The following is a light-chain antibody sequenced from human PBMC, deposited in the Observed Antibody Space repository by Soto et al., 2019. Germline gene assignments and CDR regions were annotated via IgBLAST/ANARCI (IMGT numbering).Light chain of an antibody. CDR1: NNDVGYYDY. CDR3: SSYASTTALV. CDR2: DVR. V-gene: IGLV2-14*03. J-gene: IGLJ3*02. Sequence: QSALTQPASVSGSPGQSITMSCTGTNNDVGYYDYVSWYQQRPGEAPRLMIYDVRNRPSGVSTRFSGSKSGNMASLTISGLQTDDEATYYCSSYASTTALVFGGGTKVTVL.